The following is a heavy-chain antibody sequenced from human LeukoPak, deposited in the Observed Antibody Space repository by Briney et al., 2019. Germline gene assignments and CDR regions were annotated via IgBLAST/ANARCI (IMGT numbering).Heavy chain of an antibody. CDR1: GFTFSGSA. D-gene: IGHD3-10*01. J-gene: IGHJ3*02. CDR3: TRTVESDSGSYYDTLAFDI. Sequence: PGGSLRLSCAASGFTFSGSAMHWVRQASGRGLEWVGRIRSKPNSYATTYAASVKGRFTISRDDSKNTAYLQMNSLKTEDTAVYYCTRTVESDSGSYYDTLAFDIWGQGTMVTVSS. V-gene: IGHV3-73*01. CDR2: IRSKPNSYAT.